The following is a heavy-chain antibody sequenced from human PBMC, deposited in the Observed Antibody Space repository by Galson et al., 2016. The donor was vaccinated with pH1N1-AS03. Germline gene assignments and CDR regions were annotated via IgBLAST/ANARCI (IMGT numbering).Heavy chain of an antibody. D-gene: IGHD3-3*01. Sequence: QSGAEVKKPGESLKISCKVSGYTFSNHWIGWVRQMPGKGLEWMGIIYPADSSTTYSPSFQGQATISADQSISTAYLQWSRLRASDTAMYFCARQQDGRGSGLEWLFWYGMDVWGQGTTVIVSS. V-gene: IGHV5-51*01. CDR3: ARQQDGRGSGLEWLFWYGMDV. J-gene: IGHJ6*02. CDR2: IYPADSST. CDR1: GYTFSNHW.